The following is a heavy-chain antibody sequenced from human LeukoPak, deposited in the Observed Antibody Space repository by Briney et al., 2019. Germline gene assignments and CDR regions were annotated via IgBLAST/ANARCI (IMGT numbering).Heavy chain of an antibody. J-gene: IGHJ6*02. V-gene: IGHV3-33*01. CDR3: ARGDSSSWPHYGMDV. D-gene: IGHD6-13*01. CDR2: IWYDGSNK. CDR1: GFTFSSYG. Sequence: GGSLRLSCAASGFTFSSYGMHWVRQAPGKGLEWVAVIWYDGSNKYYADSVKGRFTISRNNSKNTLYLQMNSLRAEDTAVYYCARGDSSSWPHYGMDVWGQGTTVTVSS.